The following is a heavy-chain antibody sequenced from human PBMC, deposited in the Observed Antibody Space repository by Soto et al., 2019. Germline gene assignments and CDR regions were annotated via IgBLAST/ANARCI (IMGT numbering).Heavy chain of an antibody. CDR1: NFVFSVYS. CDR2: ISYDGVSK. Sequence: QLVESGGGVVQPERSLKLSCTASNFVFSVYSLHWVRQAPGKGLEWVALISYDGVSKYYADSVKGRFTISRDNSKNTLYLQMNSLRREDTAVYYCARDKDQYDFWGGTLDSWGQGTLVTVSS. V-gene: IGHV3-30-3*01. CDR3: ARDKDQYDFWGGTLDS. J-gene: IGHJ4*02. D-gene: IGHD3-3*01.